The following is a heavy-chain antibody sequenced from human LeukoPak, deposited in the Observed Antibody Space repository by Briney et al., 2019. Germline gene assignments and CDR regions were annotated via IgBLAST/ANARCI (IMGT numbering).Heavy chain of an antibody. V-gene: IGHV3-21*01. CDR1: GFTFSSYS. CDR3: ASPSPYYYDSSGPLDY. Sequence: GGSLRLSCAASGFTFSSYSMNWVRQAPGKGLEWVSSISSSSSYIYYADSVKGRFTISRDNAKNSLYLQMNSLRAEDTAVYYCASPSPYYYDSSGPLDYWGQGTLVTVSS. D-gene: IGHD3-22*01. J-gene: IGHJ4*02. CDR2: ISSSSSYI.